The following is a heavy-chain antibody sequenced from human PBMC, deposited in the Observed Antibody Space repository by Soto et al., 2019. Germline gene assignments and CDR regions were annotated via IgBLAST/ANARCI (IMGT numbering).Heavy chain of an antibody. CDR3: ASASGRGHYYYYYGMDV. J-gene: IGHJ6*02. Sequence: GESLKISCKGSGYSFTSYWIGWVRQMPGKGLEWMGIIYPGDSDTRYSPSFQGQVTISADKSISTAYLQWSSLKASDTAMYYYASASGRGHYYYYYGMDVWGQGTTVTVSS. CDR1: GYSFTSYW. CDR2: IYPGDSDT. V-gene: IGHV5-51*01.